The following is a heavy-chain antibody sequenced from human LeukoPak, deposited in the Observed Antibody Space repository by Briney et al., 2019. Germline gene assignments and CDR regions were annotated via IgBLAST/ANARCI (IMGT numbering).Heavy chain of an antibody. J-gene: IGHJ4*02. Sequence: PGGSLRLSCAASGFTFSSYAMSWVRQAPGKGLEWVAVVSYDGSNKYYADSVKGRFTISRDNSKNTLYLQMNSLRAEDTAVYYCARDQNAVPYYFDYWGQGTLVTVSS. CDR3: ARDQNAVPYYFDY. CDR2: VSYDGSNK. D-gene: IGHD6-19*01. CDR1: GFTFSSYA. V-gene: IGHV3-30-3*01.